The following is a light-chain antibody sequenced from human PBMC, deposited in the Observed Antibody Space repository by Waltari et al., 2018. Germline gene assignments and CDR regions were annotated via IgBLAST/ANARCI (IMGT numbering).Light chain of an antibody. CDR3: GAWDSSLSAVV. Sequence: QSVLTQPPSVSAAPGQKVTISCSGSSSNIGNNYVSWYQQLPGTAPKLLIHDNDERPSGIPNRYSDSKSGMSGNRGISGLQPGEEADYYCGAWDSSLSAVVVGGGTKLTVL. CDR2: DND. J-gene: IGLJ2*01. CDR1: SSNIGNNY. V-gene: IGLV1-51*01.